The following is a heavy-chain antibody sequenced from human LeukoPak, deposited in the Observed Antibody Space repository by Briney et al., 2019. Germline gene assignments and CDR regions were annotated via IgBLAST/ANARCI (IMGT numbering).Heavy chain of an antibody. J-gene: IGHJ4*02. D-gene: IGHD5-18*01. V-gene: IGHV3-23*01. CDR1: GFTFSSYA. CDR3: AKAVWIQLWFDY. Sequence: GGSLRLSCAASGFTFSSYAMSLVRQAPGKGLEWVSAISGSGGSTYYADSVKGRFTISRDNSKNTLYLQMNSLRAEDTAVYYCAKAVWIQLWFDYWGQGTLVTVSS. CDR2: ISGSGGST.